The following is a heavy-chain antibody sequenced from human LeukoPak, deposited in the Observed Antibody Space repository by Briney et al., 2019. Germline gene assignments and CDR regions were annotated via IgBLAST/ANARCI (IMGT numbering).Heavy chain of an antibody. V-gene: IGHV3-30-3*01. CDR2: ISYDGSNK. CDR1: GFTFSSYA. CDR3: ARDRSLRDIVVVPAAIQGAFDI. J-gene: IGHJ3*02. D-gene: IGHD2-2*01. Sequence: GGSLRLSCAASGFTFSSYAMHWVRQAPGKGLEWVAVISYDGSNKYYADSVKGRFTISRDNSKNTLYLQMNSLRAEDTAVYYCARDRSLRDIVVVPAAIQGAFDIWGQGTMVTVSS.